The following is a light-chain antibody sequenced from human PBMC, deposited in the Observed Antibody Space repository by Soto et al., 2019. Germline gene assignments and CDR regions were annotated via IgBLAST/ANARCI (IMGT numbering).Light chain of an antibody. CDR3: MEATQWPYT. J-gene: IGKJ2*01. CDR2: QIS. V-gene: IGKV2-30*02. CDR1: QSLVHSDGNTY. Sequence: DVVMTQSPLSLPVTLGQPASISCRSSQSLVHSDGNTYLNWFQQRPGQSPRRLVYQISNRDSGVPDRFSGSGSGTDFTLTISRVEAEDVGVYYCMEATQWPYTFGQGTKLEI.